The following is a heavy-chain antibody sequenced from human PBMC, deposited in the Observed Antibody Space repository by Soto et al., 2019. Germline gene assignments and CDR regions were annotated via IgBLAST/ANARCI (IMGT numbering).Heavy chain of an antibody. CDR1: GGSFSGYY. Sequence: SETLSLTCAVYGGSFSGYYWSWIRQPPGKGLERNGENNHRGSTNYNPSHKRRVNKTIDTSKNQITLKLSTETAADSAVYYCARQRGYCSGGSCPCDYWGQGTLGTVS. V-gene: IGHV4-34*01. J-gene: IGHJ4*02. CDR3: ARQRGYCSGGSCPCDY. D-gene: IGHD2-15*01. CDR2: NNHRGST.